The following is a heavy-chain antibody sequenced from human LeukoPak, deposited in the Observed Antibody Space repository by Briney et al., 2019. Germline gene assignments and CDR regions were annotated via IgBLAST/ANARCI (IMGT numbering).Heavy chain of an antibody. CDR1: GFTFGTFW. CDR2: IKEDGSTK. Sequence: PGRSLRLSCAASGFTFGTFWMSWVRQAPGKGLEWVANIKEDGSTKYYVDSVKGRFSISRDNARKSLFLQMNSLRAEDTAVYFCAREILGAATALDLWGQGTLVTVSS. J-gene: IGHJ5*02. D-gene: IGHD1-26*01. V-gene: IGHV3-7*04. CDR3: AREILGAATALDL.